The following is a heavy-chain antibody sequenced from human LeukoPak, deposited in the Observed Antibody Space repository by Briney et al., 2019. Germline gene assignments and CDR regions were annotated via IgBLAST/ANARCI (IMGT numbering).Heavy chain of an antibody. CDR3: ARNYYDSSGFYYYGMDV. D-gene: IGHD3-22*01. CDR2: IYHSGST. Sequence: PSGTLSLTCAVSGGSISSSNWWSWVRQPPGQGLEWIGEIYHSGSTNYNPSLKSRVTISVDKSKNQFSLKLSSVTAADTAVYYCARNYYDSSGFYYYGMDVWGQGTTVTVSS. CDR1: GGSISSSNW. V-gene: IGHV4-4*02. J-gene: IGHJ6*02.